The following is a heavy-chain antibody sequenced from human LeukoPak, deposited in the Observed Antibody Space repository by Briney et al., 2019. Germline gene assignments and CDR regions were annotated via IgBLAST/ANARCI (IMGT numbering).Heavy chain of an antibody. Sequence: GGSLRLSCAASGFTFSSYSMNWVRQAPGKGLEWVSFISSSSSYIYYADSVKGRFTISRDNAKNSLYLQMNSLRVEDTAVYYCARVGPWVKPDYYYYYMDVWGKGTTVTVSS. V-gene: IGHV3-21*01. CDR3: ARVGPWVKPDYYYYYMDV. CDR1: GFTFSSYS. D-gene: IGHD1-14*01. J-gene: IGHJ6*03. CDR2: ISSSSSYI.